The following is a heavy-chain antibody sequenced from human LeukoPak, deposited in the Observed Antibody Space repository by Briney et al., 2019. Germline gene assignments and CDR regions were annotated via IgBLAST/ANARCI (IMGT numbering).Heavy chain of an antibody. D-gene: IGHD3-22*01. CDR1: GFTFSTYA. J-gene: IGHJ4*02. Sequence: GGSLRLSCAAPGFTFSTYAMSWVRQAPGKGLEWVSAVSGSGGSTYYADSVKGRFTISRDNSKNTLYLQMNSLRAEDTALYYCAKGATYYYDSSDYYPFSLDYWGQGTLVTVSS. CDR3: AKGATYYYDSSDYYPFSLDY. CDR2: VSGSGGST. V-gene: IGHV3-23*01.